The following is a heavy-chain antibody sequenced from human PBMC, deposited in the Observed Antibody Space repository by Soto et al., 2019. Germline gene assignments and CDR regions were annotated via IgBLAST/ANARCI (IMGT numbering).Heavy chain of an antibody. CDR1: GGSISSYY. V-gene: IGHV4-59*01. J-gene: IGHJ6*03. D-gene: IGHD4-4*01. CDR3: ASAKKKDYSNYVPYYYMDV. CDR2: IYYSGST. Sequence: QVQLQESGPGLVKPSETLSLTCTVSGGSISSYYWSWIRQPPGKGLEWIGYIYYSGSTNYNPSLKSRVTISVDTSKNQFSLKLSSVTAADTAVYYCASAKKKDYSNYVPYYYMDVWGKGTTVTVSS.